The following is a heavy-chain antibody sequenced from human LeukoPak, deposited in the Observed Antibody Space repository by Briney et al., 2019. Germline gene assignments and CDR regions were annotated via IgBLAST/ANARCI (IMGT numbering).Heavy chain of an antibody. CDR1: GYTFISYG. Sequence: ASVKVSCKAAGYTFISYGISWVRQAPGQGLEWMGWISAYNGNTNYPQKLQGRVTMTTDTSTSTAYMELRSLRSDDTAVYYCARVGDNYCSGGTCYATFDYWGQGTLVTVSS. J-gene: IGHJ4*02. CDR3: ARVGDNYCSGGTCYATFDY. V-gene: IGHV1-18*01. D-gene: IGHD2-15*01. CDR2: ISAYNGNT.